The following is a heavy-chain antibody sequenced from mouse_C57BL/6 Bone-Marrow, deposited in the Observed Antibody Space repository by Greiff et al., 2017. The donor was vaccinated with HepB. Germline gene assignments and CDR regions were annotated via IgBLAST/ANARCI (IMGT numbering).Heavy chain of an antibody. D-gene: IGHD1-1*01. CDR2: INPNNGGT. CDR1: GYTFTDYY. CDR3: ARLGIYYYGSSYLFDY. V-gene: IGHV1-26*01. J-gene: IGHJ2*01. Sequence: EVQLQQSGPELVKPGASVKISCKASGYTFTDYYMNWVKQSHGKSLEWIGDINPNNGGTSYNQKFKGKATLTVDKSSSTAYMELRSLTSEDSAVYYCARLGIYYYGSSYLFDYWGQGTTLTVSS.